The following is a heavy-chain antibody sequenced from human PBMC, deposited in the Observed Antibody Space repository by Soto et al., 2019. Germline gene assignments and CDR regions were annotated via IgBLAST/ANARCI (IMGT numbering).Heavy chain of an antibody. CDR1: GGSISSSSYY. CDR2: IYYSGST. Sequence: PSETLSLTCTVSGGSISSSSYYWGWIRQPPGKGLEWIGSIYYSGSTNYNPSLRSRVTISGDTSKNQLSLKLTSVTAADTAVYYWGRRTRVAYFDYWGRGTLVTVSS. CDR3: GRRTRVAYFDY. V-gene: IGHV4-39*01. D-gene: IGHD1-7*01. J-gene: IGHJ4*02.